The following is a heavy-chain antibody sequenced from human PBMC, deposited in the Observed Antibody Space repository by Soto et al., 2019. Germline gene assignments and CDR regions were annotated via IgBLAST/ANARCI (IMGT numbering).Heavy chain of an antibody. CDR3: VRDNGGNDFCSGYYSGLDY. CDR1: GFTFSTYS. D-gene: IGHD3-3*01. V-gene: IGHV3-48*02. J-gene: IGHJ4*02. CDR2: ITSRSSNI. Sequence: DVQLVESGGGLVQPGGSLRLSCAASGFTFSTYSMHWVRQAPGKGLEWISYITSRSSNIFYADSVKGRFTISRDNAKNSLYLQMNSLRDEDTAVYYFVRDNGGNDFCSGYYSGLDYWGQGTLATVSS.